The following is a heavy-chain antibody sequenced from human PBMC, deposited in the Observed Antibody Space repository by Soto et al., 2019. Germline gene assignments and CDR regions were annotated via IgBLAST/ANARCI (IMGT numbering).Heavy chain of an antibody. CDR1: GGTFSNYT. Sequence: SVKVSCKASGGTFSNYTFSWVRQAPGQGLEWMGGIIPYFGTATYAQKFQGRVTFRADKSTSTVYMELGSLRSEDTALYYCARSPSSSWYQRTYLDFWGHGTQVTVSS. CDR2: IIPYFGTA. CDR3: ARSPSSSWYQRTYLDF. V-gene: IGHV1-69*06. J-gene: IGHJ4*01. D-gene: IGHD6-13*01.